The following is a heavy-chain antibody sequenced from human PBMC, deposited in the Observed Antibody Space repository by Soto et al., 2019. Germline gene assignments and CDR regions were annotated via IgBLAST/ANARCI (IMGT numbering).Heavy chain of an antibody. V-gene: IGHV1-69*02. CDR1: GYTFTSYY. CDR2: IIPILGIA. CDR3: AILGYCSSTSCRGSHNWFDP. Sequence: SVKVSCKASGYTFTSYYMHWVRQAPGQGLEWMGRIIPILGIANYAQKFQGRVTITADKSTSTAYMELSSLRSEDTAVYYCAILGYCSSTSCRGSHNWFDPWGQGTLVTVSS. D-gene: IGHD2-2*01. J-gene: IGHJ5*02.